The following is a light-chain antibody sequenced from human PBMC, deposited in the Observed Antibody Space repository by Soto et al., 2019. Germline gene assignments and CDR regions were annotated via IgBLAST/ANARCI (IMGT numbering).Light chain of an antibody. CDR2: EVI. CDR1: SSDVGGYNY. J-gene: IGLJ1*01. Sequence: QSALTQPASLSGSPGQSITISCTGTSSDVGGYNYVSWYQQHPGKAPKLIIYEVINRPSGISHRFSGSKSGNTASLTISGLQAEDEADYYCSSYTDSSNYVFGTGTKLTVL. CDR3: SSYTDSSNYV. V-gene: IGLV2-14*01.